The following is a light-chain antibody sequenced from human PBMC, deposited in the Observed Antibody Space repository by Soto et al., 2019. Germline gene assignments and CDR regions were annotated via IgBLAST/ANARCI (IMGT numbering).Light chain of an antibody. CDR2: DVS. Sequence: QSVLTQPASVSGSPGQSITISCTGTSSDVGGYNYVSWYQQHPGKAPKLMIYDVSNRPSGVSNRFSGSKSGSTASLTISGLQDEDEADYYCSSYTSLSTLVFGTGTKVTVL. CDR1: SSDVGGYNY. V-gene: IGLV2-14*01. J-gene: IGLJ1*01. CDR3: SSYTSLSTLV.